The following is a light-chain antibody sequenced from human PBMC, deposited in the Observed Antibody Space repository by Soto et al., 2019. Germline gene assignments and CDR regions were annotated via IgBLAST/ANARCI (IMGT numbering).Light chain of an antibody. Sequence: DLQMTQSPSSLSASVGDRVTITCQASQDISNYLNWYQQKPEKAPKLLIYDASNLETGVPSSFNGSGSGTDFTFTISSLQPEYIATYYCQQYDNLPLTFGGGTKVEIK. CDR1: QDISNY. J-gene: IGKJ4*01. CDR2: DAS. CDR3: QQYDNLPLT. V-gene: IGKV1-33*01.